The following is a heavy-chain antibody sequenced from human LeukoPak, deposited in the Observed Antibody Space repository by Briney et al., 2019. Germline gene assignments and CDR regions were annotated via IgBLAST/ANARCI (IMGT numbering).Heavy chain of an antibody. CDR1: GGSSSSYY. CDR3: ARQAGRGNWFDP. Sequence: PSETLSLTCTGSGGSSSSYYWSWIRQPPGKGLEWIGYIYYSGSTNYNPSLKSRVTISVDTSKNQFSLKLSSVTAADTAVYYCARQAGRGNWFDPWGQGTLVTVSS. V-gene: IGHV4-59*08. D-gene: IGHD6-13*01. J-gene: IGHJ5*02. CDR2: IYYSGST.